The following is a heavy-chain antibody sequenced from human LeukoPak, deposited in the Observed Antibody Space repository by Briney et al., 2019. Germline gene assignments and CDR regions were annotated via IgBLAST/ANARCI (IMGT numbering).Heavy chain of an antibody. CDR3: AKARGYSYGYNDY. CDR1: GFTFTNAW. CDR2: VKTKSEGGTK. D-gene: IGHD5-18*01. Sequence: GGSLRLSCAASGFTFTNAWMHWVRQAPGKGLEWVGRVKTKSEGGTKDYAAPVRGRFTISRDDSENTLYLQMNSLRAEDTAVYYCAKARGYSYGYNDYWGQGTLVTVSS. V-gene: IGHV3-15*07. J-gene: IGHJ4*02.